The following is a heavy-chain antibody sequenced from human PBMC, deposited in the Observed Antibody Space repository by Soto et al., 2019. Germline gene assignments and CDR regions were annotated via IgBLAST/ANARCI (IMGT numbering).Heavy chain of an antibody. V-gene: IGHV3-33*01. Sequence: QVQLVESGGGVVQPGRSLRLSCAASGFTFSSYGMHWVRQAPGKGLEWVAVIWYDGSNKYYADSVKGRFTISRDNSKNTLYLQMNSLRAEDTAVYYCARVTYSSSWYTTEGYYYGMDVWGQGTTVTVSS. D-gene: IGHD6-13*01. CDR3: ARVTYSSSWYTTEGYYYGMDV. CDR2: IWYDGSNK. CDR1: GFTFSSYG. J-gene: IGHJ6*02.